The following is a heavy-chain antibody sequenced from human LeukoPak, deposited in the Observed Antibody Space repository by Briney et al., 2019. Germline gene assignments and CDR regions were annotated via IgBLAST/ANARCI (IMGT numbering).Heavy chain of an antibody. J-gene: IGHJ4*02. CDR1: GYTFTSYY. CDR3: ARERTIPYYYDSSGVFDY. V-gene: IGHV1-46*01. Sequence: ASVKVSCKASGYTFTSYYMHWVRQAPGQGLEWMGIINPSGGSTNYAQKLQGRVTMTTDTSTSTAYMELRSLRSDDTAVYYCARERTIPYYYDSSGVFDYWGQGTPVTVSS. D-gene: IGHD3-22*01. CDR2: INPSGGST.